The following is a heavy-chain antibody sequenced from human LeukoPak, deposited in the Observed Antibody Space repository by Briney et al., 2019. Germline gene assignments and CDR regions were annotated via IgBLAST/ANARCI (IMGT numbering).Heavy chain of an antibody. D-gene: IGHD1-14*01. CDR2: INHSGST. J-gene: IGHJ2*01. CDR3: ARKKPRWYFDL. CDR1: GGSFSGYY. V-gene: IGHV4-34*01. Sequence: PSETLSLTCAVYGGSFSGYYWSWIRQPPGKGLEWIGEINHSGSTNYNPSLKSRVTISVDTSKNQFSLKLSSVTAADTAVYYCARKKPRWYFDLRGRGTLVTVSS.